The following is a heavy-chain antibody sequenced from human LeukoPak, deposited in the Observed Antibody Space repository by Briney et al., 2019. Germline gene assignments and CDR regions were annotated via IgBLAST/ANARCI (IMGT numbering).Heavy chain of an antibody. D-gene: IGHD1-26*01. CDR3: ARAIELDV. Sequence: PGGSLRLSCAASGFTFSSYSMNWVRQAPGKGLEWVSYISSSSSYIYYADLVKGRFTISRDNARNSLYLQLNSLRAEDTAIYYCARAIELDVWGQGTTVTVSS. J-gene: IGHJ6*02. CDR1: GFTFSSYS. V-gene: IGHV3-21*01. CDR2: ISSSSSYI.